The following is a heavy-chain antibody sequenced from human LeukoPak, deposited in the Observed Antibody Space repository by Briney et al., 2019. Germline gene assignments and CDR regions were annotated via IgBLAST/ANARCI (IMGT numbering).Heavy chain of an antibody. CDR3: ARGLGGGSPYYYYYYMDV. V-gene: IGHV3-7*01. Sequence: GGSLRLSCAASGFTFSSYWMSWVRQAPGKGLEWVANIKQDGSEKYYVDSVKGRFTISRDNAKNSLYLQMNSLRAEDTAVYYCARGLGGGSPYYYYYYMDVWGKGTTVTVSS. J-gene: IGHJ6*03. CDR2: IKQDGSEK. D-gene: IGHD1-26*01. CDR1: GFTFSSYW.